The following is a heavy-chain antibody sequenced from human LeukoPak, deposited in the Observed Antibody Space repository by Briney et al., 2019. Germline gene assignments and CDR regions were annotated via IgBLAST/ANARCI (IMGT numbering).Heavy chain of an antibody. CDR2: ISYDGSNK. CDR3: AGEKRGYSGYDTT. V-gene: IGHV3-30-3*01. CDR1: GLTFSSYA. J-gene: IGHJ5*02. D-gene: IGHD5-12*01. Sequence: GGSLRLSCAASGLTFSSYAMHWVRQAPGKGLEWVAVISYDGSNKYYADSVKGRFTISRDNSKNTLYLQINSLRAEDTAVYYCAGEKRGYSGYDTTWGQGTLVTVSS.